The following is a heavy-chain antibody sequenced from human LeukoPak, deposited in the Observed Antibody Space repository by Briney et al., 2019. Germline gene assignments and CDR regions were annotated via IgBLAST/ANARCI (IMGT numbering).Heavy chain of an antibody. CDR3: ARDHTGGYDFWSGYYIEAHYYYMDV. V-gene: IGHV3-7*01. D-gene: IGHD3-3*01. Sequence: GGSLRLSCAASGFTSSSYWMSWVRQAPGKGLEWVANIKQDGSEKYYVDSVKGRFTISRDNAKNSLYLQMNSLRAEDTAVYYCARDHTGGYDFWSGYYIEAHYYYMDVWGKGTTVTVSS. CDR1: GFTSSSYW. CDR2: IKQDGSEK. J-gene: IGHJ6*03.